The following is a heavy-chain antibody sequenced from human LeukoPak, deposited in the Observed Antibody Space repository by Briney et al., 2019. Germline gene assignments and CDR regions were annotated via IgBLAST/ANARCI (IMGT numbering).Heavy chain of an antibody. CDR2: INPKSGGT. Sequence: ASMKVSCKTSGYTFTDNYIHWVRQAPGQGLEWMGWINPKSGGTNYAQKFQGRVTLTSDTSITTAYMELSSLRSDDTAVYYCARDRPGYSSWFDPWGQGTLVTVSS. CDR3: ARDRPGYSSWFDP. D-gene: IGHD6-19*01. CDR1: GYTFTDNY. V-gene: IGHV1-2*02. J-gene: IGHJ5*02.